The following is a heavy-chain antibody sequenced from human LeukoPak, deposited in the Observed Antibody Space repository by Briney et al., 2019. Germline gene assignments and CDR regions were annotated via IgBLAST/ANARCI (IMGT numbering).Heavy chain of an antibody. CDR2: ISSSSFKI. CDR3: VRDPSYGSSWYYYMDV. CDR1: EFTFVRYA. J-gene: IGHJ6*03. V-gene: IGHV3-48*04. D-gene: IGHD6-13*01. Sequence: GGPLRLSCAASEFTFVRYAMNWVRQAPGKGLEWVSYISSSSFKIGYADSVKGRFTISRDNSKNSLYLQMDSLRVEDTAVYYCVRDPSYGSSWYYYMDVWGKGTTVTVSS.